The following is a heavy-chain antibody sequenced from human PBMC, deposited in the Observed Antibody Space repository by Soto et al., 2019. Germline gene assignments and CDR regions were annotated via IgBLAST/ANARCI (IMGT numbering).Heavy chain of an antibody. Sequence: PGGSLRLSCAASGFTFSSYSMNWVRQAPGKGLEWVSYISSSSSTIYYADSVEGRFTISRDNAKNSLYLQMNSLRAEDTAVYYGAKAPSVTYAWGQGTLVTVSS. V-gene: IGHV3-48*01. D-gene: IGHD4-17*01. CDR1: GFTFSSYS. CDR3: AKAPSVTYA. J-gene: IGHJ5*02. CDR2: ISSSSSTI.